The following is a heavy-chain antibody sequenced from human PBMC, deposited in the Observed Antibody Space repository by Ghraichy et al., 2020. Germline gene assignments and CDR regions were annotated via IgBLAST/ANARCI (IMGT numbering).Heavy chain of an antibody. CDR3: ARSRFGELTTGVWFDP. Sequence: SETLSLTCTVSGGSISSGSYYWSWIRQPAGKGLEWIGRIYTSGSTNYNPSLKSRVTISVDTSKNQFSLKLSSVTAADTAVYYCARSRFGELTTGVWFDPWGQGTLVTVSS. CDR2: IYTSGST. V-gene: IGHV4-61*02. D-gene: IGHD3-10*01. J-gene: IGHJ5*02. CDR1: GGSISSGSYY.